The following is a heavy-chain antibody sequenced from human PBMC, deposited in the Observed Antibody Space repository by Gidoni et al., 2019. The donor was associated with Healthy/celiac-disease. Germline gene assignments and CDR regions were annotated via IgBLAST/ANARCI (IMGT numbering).Heavy chain of an antibody. Sequence: QLQLQESGPGLVKPSETLSLTCTVSGGSISSSSSYWGWIRQPPGKGLEWIGSIYYSGSTYYNPSLKSRVTISVDTSKNQFSLKLSSVTAADTAVYYCARLGAVAGFDYWGQGTLVTVSS. CDR2: IYYSGST. CDR3: ARLGAVAGFDY. V-gene: IGHV4-39*01. CDR1: GGSISSSSSY. D-gene: IGHD6-19*01. J-gene: IGHJ4*02.